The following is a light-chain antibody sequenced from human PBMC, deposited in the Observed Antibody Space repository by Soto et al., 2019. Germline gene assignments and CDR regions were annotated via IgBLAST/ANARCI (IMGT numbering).Light chain of an antibody. J-gene: IGLJ3*02. CDR1: SSNIGDNS. CDR3: ATWDSALSAGV. Sequence: QSVLTQPPSTSAAPGQMVAISCSGTSSNIGDNSVSWYQHFPGTAPKVLIYDNNRRPSGIPDRFSGSKSGTSATLTIIGLQTGDEADYYCATWDSALSAGVFGGGTKVTVL. V-gene: IGLV1-51*01. CDR2: DNN.